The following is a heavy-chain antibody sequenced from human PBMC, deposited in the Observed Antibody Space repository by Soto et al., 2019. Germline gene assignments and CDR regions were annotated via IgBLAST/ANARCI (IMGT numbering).Heavy chain of an antibody. CDR2: IKQDGSST. V-gene: IGHV3-7*01. D-gene: IGHD3-10*01. J-gene: IGHJ3*02. CDR3: ARVVPYYYGSGRPNHAFDI. Sequence: GSLRLSCAASGFTFSSYWMSWVRQAPGKGLEWVANIKQDGSSTSYADSVKGRFTISRDNAKNTLYLQMNSLRAEDTAVYYCARVVPYYYGSGRPNHAFDIWGQGTMVTVSS. CDR1: GFTFSSYW.